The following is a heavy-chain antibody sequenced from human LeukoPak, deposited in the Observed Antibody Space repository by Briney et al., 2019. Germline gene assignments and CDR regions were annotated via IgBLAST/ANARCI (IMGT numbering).Heavy chain of an antibody. J-gene: IGHJ4*02. Sequence: PGVSLRLSCAASGFTFSSYGMHWVRQAPGKGLEWVAVIWYDGSNKYYADSVKGRFTISRDNSKNTLYLQMNSLRAEDTAVYHCAREADTYYYDSSGYGYWGQGTLVTVSS. D-gene: IGHD3-22*01. V-gene: IGHV3-33*01. CDR3: AREADTYYYDSSGYGY. CDR1: GFTFSSYG. CDR2: IWYDGSNK.